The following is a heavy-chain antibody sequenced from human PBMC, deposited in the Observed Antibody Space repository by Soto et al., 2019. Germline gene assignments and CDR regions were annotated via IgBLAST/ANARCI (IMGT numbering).Heavy chain of an antibody. CDR3: ARRALVPAAANTFDY. CDR2: IYYSGST. CDR1: GGCISSSSYY. J-gene: IGHJ4*02. D-gene: IGHD2-2*01. V-gene: IGHV4-39*01. Sequence: QLQLQESGPGLVKPSETLSLTCTVSGGCISSSSYYWGWIRQPPGKGLEWIGSIYYSGSTYYNPALNRRVTISVDSSKNQFSLKLSSLTAAETAVYYSARRALVPAAANTFDYWGQGTLVTISS.